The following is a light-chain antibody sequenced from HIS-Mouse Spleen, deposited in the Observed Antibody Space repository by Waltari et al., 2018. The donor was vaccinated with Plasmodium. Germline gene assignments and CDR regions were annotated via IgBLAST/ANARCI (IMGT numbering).Light chain of an antibody. V-gene: IGLV3-1*01. Sequence: SYELTQPPSVSVPPGQTASITCSGDKLGDKYACWYQQKPGQSPVLVIYQDSTRPAGIPERFSSSDSGNTATLTISGTQARGEADYYCQAWDSSAAVVFGGGTKLTVL. CDR1: KLGDKY. CDR3: QAWDSSAAVV. CDR2: QDS. J-gene: IGLJ2*01.